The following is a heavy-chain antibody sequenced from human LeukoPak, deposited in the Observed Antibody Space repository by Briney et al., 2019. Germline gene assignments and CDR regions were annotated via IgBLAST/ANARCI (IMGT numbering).Heavy chain of an antibody. V-gene: IGHV3-30*18. J-gene: IGHJ4*02. CDR3: AKDPMATINRPTDFDY. CDR1: GFTFSSYG. Sequence: GGSLRLSCAASGFTFSSYGMHWVRQAPGKGLEWVAVISYDGSNKYYADSVKGRFTISRDNSKNTLYLQMNSLRAEDTAVYYCAKDPMATINRPTDFDYWGQGTLVTVSS. D-gene: IGHD5-24*01. CDR2: ISYDGSNK.